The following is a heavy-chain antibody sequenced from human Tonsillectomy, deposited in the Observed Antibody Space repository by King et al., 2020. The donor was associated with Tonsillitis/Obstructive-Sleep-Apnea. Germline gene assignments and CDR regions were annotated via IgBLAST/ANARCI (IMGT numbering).Heavy chain of an antibody. CDR1: GFTFYSYA. D-gene: IGHD3-9*01. V-gene: IGHV3-23*04. CDR2: ISGSGDTT. Sequence: VQLVESGGGLAQPGGSLRVSCAASGFTFYSYAMSWVRQAPGKGLEWVSIISGSGDTTDYADSEKGRVPISRDNSKNTLFLQMNGLRVDDTAVYYCAKASVGTGYGFDYWGQGTLVTVSS. J-gene: IGHJ4*02. CDR3: AKASVGTGYGFDY.